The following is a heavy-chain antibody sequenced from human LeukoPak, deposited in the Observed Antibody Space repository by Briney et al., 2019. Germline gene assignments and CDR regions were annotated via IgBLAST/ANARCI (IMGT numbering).Heavy chain of an antibody. J-gene: IGHJ6*02. CDR2: ISSSGSTI. Sequence: GGSLRLSCAASGFAFSSYEMNWARQAPGKGLEWVSYISSSGSTIRYADSVKGRFTISRDNAKNTLYLQMNSLRAEDTAVYYCARDRYYGSGILDVWGQGTTVTVSS. D-gene: IGHD3-10*01. V-gene: IGHV3-48*03. CDR1: GFAFSSYE. CDR3: ARDRYYGSGILDV.